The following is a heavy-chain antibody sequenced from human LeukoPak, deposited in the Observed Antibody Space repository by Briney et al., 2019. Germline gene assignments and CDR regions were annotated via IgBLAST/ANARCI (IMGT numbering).Heavy chain of an antibody. CDR1: GGSISSSSYY. D-gene: IGHD3-22*01. Sequence: SETLSLTCTVSGGSISSSSYYWGWIRQPPGKGLEWIGSIYYSGSTYYNPSLKSRVTISVDTSKNQFSLKLSSVTAADTAVYYCARVDWGPTYYYDSSGYGSDYWGQGTLVTVSS. CDR2: IYYSGST. J-gene: IGHJ4*02. V-gene: IGHV4-39*07. CDR3: ARVDWGPTYYYDSSGYGSDY.